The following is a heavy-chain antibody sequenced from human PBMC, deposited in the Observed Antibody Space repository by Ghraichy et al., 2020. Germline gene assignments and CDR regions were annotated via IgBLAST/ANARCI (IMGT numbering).Heavy chain of an antibody. Sequence: ASVKVSCKVSGYTLTELSMHWVRQAPGKGLEWMGGFDPEDGETIYAQKFQGRVTMTEDTSTDTAYMELSSLRSEDTAVYYCATLYYDSSGATFDAFDIWGQGTMVTVSS. CDR1: GYTLTELS. D-gene: IGHD3-22*01. J-gene: IGHJ3*02. CDR3: ATLYYDSSGATFDAFDI. V-gene: IGHV1-24*01. CDR2: FDPEDGET.